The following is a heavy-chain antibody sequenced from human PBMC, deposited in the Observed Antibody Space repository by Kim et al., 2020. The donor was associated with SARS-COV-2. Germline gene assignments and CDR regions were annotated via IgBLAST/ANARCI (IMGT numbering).Heavy chain of an antibody. Sequence: GGSLRLSCAASGFTFSSYGMHWVRQAPGKGLEWVAVIWYDGSNKYYADSVKGRFTISRDNSKNTLYLQMNSLRAEDTAVYYCARDPSVVVPAAIGAPFDYWGQGTLVTVSS. CDR3: ARDPSVVVPAAIGAPFDY. J-gene: IGHJ4*02. D-gene: IGHD2-2*02. CDR2: IWYDGSNK. V-gene: IGHV3-33*01. CDR1: GFTFSSYG.